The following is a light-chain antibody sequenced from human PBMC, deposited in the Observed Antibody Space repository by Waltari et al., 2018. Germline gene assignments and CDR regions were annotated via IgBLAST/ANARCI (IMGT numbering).Light chain of an antibody. CDR1: SSDVGGYDY. CDR2: DVT. Sequence: QSALTQPASVSGSPGQSITISCTGTSSDVGGYDYVSWYQHPPGKAPKLILYDVTYRPSGVSSRLSGAKSGNTASLTISGLQAEDEADYHCSSYTFSTNLVFGTGTKVTVL. CDR3: SSYTFSTNLV. J-gene: IGLJ1*01. V-gene: IGLV2-14*03.